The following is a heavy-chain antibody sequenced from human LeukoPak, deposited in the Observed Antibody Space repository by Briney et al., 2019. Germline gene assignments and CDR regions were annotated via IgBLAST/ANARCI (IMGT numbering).Heavy chain of an antibody. D-gene: IGHD1-7*01. CDR2: INHSGST. V-gene: IGHV4-34*01. J-gene: IGHJ4*02. Sequence: SETLSLTCAVYGGSFNDYFWSWIRQPPGKGLEWIGEINHSGSTKYTASLKSRVAISVDTSKNQFSLKLSSVTAADTAVYFCARGHLRTGTREFDYWGQGTLVTASS. CDR1: GGSFNDYF. CDR3: ARGHLRTGTREFDY.